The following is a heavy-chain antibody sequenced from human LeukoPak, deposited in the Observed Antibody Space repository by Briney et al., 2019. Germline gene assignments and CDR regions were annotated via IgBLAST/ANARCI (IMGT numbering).Heavy chain of an antibody. V-gene: IGHV3-23*01. J-gene: IGHJ4*02. CDR1: GFTFSSYA. CDR3: AKSSSYYGSGSYYPSPFDY. D-gene: IGHD3-10*01. CDR2: ISGSGGST. Sequence: GGSLRLSCAASGFTFSSYAMSWVRQAPGKGLEWVSAISGSGGSTYYADSVKGRFTISRDNSKNTLYLQMNSLRAEDTAVYYCAKSSSYYGSGSYYPSPFDYWGQGTLVAVSS.